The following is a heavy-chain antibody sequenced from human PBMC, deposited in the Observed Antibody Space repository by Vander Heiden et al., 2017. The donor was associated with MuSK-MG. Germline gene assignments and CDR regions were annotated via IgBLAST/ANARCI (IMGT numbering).Heavy chain of an antibody. CDR2: ISYDGTKE. CDR3: ARDGYSYGFYFDY. Sequence: QVHLLESGGGVVQPGRSLRLSCGASGFTFSRYSMNWVRQAPGKGLEWVAIISYDGTKEAYADSVKGRFTISRDNSKNTLYLQMDSLRVDDTAVYFCARDGYSYGFYFDYWGQGSLVTVSS. V-gene: IGHV3-30*04. D-gene: IGHD5-18*01. CDR1: GFTFSRYS. J-gene: IGHJ4*02.